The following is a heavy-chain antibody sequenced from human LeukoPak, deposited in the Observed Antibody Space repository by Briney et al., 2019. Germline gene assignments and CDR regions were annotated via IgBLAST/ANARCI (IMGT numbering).Heavy chain of an antibody. CDR1: GYTLTELS. V-gene: IGHV1-24*01. J-gene: IGHJ4*02. D-gene: IGHD6-13*01. CDR2: FDPEDGET. CDR3: VCIAAAGPGAYYFDY. Sequence: ASVKVSCKVSGYTLTELSMHWVRQAPGKGLEWMGGFDPEDGETIYAQKFQGRGTITEDTSTDTASMELRSLRSEDTAVYYCVCIAAAGPGAYYFDYWGQGTLVTVSS.